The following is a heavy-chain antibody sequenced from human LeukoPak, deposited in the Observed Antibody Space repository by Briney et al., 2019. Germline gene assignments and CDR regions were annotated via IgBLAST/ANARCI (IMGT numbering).Heavy chain of an antibody. D-gene: IGHD2-21*01. Sequence: PGGALRLSCAASGFTFSAYPFHWVRQAPGRGLEWVGAISTDAYYKYHGDSLRGRFAISRYNSMNSLYLQLNGLRAEDTAVYYCARSVIPGRWYFDLWGRGTLVTVSS. CDR3: ARSVIPGRWYFDL. CDR1: GFTFSAYP. V-gene: IGHV3-30*09. J-gene: IGHJ2*01. CDR2: ISTDAYYK.